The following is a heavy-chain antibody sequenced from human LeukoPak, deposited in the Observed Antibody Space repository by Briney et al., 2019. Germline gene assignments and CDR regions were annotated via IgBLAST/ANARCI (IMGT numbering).Heavy chain of an antibody. J-gene: IGHJ4*02. D-gene: IGHD5-24*01. Sequence: SETLSLTCTVSGGSISSSNYYWGWIRQPPGKGLEWIANIYYSGSTYYNPSLKGRVTMSVDTSRNQFSLRLSSVTAADTAVYYCVRHVRVEMAGEFDSWGQGTLVTVSS. V-gene: IGHV4-39*01. CDR1: GGSISSSNYY. CDR3: VRHVRVEMAGEFDS. CDR2: IYYSGST.